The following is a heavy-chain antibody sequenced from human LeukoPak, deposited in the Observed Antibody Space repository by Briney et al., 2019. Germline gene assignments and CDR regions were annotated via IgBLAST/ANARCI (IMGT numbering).Heavy chain of an antibody. V-gene: IGHV3-30*18. Sequence: GGSLRLSCAASGFAFISYGMHWVRQAPGKGLEWVAFISYDVSHKYYADSVKGRFTISRDNSKNTLYLQMNSLRAEDTAVYYCAKGLPCSGVTCHSNPDYYNYAMDVWGQGTTATVSS. CDR3: AKGLPCSGVTCHSNPDYYNYAMDV. CDR1: GFAFISYG. D-gene: IGHD2-15*01. CDR2: ISYDVSHK. J-gene: IGHJ6*02.